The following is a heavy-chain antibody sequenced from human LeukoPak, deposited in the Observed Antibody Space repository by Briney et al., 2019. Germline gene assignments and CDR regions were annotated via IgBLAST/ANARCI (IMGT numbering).Heavy chain of an antibody. V-gene: IGHV3-21*05. D-gene: IGHD2-2*01. CDR1: GVTFSLYA. J-gene: IGHJ4*02. Sequence: GGSLRLSCAASGVTFSLYAMNWVRQAPGKGLERVSYINDDSSDIHYAGSVRGRFTISRDDARKTLYLQLSSLRVEDTAVYYCARDTFQPGLIDSWGQGTLVTVSS. CDR2: INDDSSDI. CDR3: ARDTFQPGLIDS.